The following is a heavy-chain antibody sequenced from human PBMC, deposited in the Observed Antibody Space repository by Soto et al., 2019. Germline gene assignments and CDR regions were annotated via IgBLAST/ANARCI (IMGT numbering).Heavy chain of an antibody. CDR2: INTANGNT. Sequence: QVQLVQSGADVKRPGASVRVSCQASGYSFNTYAIHWVRQAPGQGLEWMGWINTANGNTEYSQKFQGRVTFTRDTSATTAYMDLSSLRSEDTATYYCARRYKSAGWFDPWGQGTLVTVSS. D-gene: IGHD1-1*01. V-gene: IGHV1-3*04. J-gene: IGHJ5*02. CDR1: GYSFNTYA. CDR3: ARRYKSAGWFDP.